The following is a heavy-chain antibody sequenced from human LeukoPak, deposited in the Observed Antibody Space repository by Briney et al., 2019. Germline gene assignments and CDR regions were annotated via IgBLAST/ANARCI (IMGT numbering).Heavy chain of an antibody. CDR3: AREFYTSAWTYYFDY. D-gene: IGHD3-22*01. J-gene: IGHJ4*02. CDR1: GYNFANYW. Sequence: EALKISYQGAGYNFANYWIGWGRQMPGKGLEWRGIIYPGNSDTTYSPSFQGQVTISVDKSISTTYLQWSSVKASDTAVYYCAREFYTSAWTYYFDYWGQGTLVTVSS. V-gene: IGHV5-51*01. CDR2: IYPGNSDT.